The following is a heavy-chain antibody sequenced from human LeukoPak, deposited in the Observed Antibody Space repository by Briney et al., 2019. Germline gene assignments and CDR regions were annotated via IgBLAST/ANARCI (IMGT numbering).Heavy chain of an antibody. Sequence: PWETLSLTCTVSGGSISSSSYYWGWIRQPPGKGLEWFGSNYYSGSTYYNPALKSRVTISVDTSKNQFSLKLSSVTAADPAVYSCARAGGGYFDSWGQGTLVTVSS. J-gene: IGHJ4*02. CDR1: GGSISSSSYY. D-gene: IGHD2-8*02. CDR3: ARAGGGYFDS. V-gene: IGHV4-39*01. CDR2: NYYSGST.